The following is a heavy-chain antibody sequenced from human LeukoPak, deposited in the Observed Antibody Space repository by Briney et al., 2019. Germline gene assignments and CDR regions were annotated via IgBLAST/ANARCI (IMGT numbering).Heavy chain of an antibody. CDR1: GGSISSGGYY. Sequence: SETLSLTCTVSGGSISSGGYYWSWIRQPPGKGLEWIGYIYHSGSTYYNPSLKSRVTISVDRSKNQFSLKLSSVTAADTAVYYCARDSLRNDYSGSSLWGQGTLVTVSS. CDR2: IYHSGST. J-gene: IGHJ4*02. D-gene: IGHD1-26*01. CDR3: ARDSLRNDYSGSSL. V-gene: IGHV4-30-2*01.